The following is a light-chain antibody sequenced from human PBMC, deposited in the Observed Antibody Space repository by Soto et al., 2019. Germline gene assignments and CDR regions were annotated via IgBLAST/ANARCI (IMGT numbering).Light chain of an antibody. CDR3: QQYNNWPYT. V-gene: IGKV3-15*01. J-gene: IGKJ2*01. CDR1: QSVSSN. Sequence: EIVMTQSPATLSVSPGERATLSCRASQSVSSNLAWYQQKPGQAPRLLICGASTRATGIPARFSGSGSGTEFTLTISSLQSEDFAAYSCQQYNNWPYTFGQGTKLEIK. CDR2: GAS.